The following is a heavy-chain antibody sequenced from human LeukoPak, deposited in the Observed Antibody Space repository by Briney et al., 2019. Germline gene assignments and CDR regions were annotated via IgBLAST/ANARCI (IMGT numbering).Heavy chain of an antibody. D-gene: IGHD2-2*02. V-gene: IGHV1-18*01. CDR3: ARDYLYTNPRSYFDY. Sequence: ASVKVSCKASGYTFTSYGISWVRQAPGQGLEWMGWISAYNGNTNYAQKLQGRVTMTTDTSTSTAYMELRSLRSDDTAVYYCARDYLYTNPRSYFDYWGQGTLVTVSS. CDR1: GYTFTSYG. J-gene: IGHJ4*02. CDR2: ISAYNGNT.